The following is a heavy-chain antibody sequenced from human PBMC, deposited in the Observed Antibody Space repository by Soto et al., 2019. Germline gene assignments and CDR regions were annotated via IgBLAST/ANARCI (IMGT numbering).Heavy chain of an antibody. Sequence: EVQLVESGGGLVQPGRSLRLSCAASGFTFDDYAMHWVRQAPGKGLEWVSGISWNSGSIGYADSVKGRFTISRDNAKNYLYLQMNSLRAEDTALYYCAKHHLHYGDYLGAFDIWGQGTMVTVSS. CDR2: ISWNSGSI. CDR3: AKHHLHYGDYLGAFDI. CDR1: GFTFDDYA. V-gene: IGHV3-9*01. J-gene: IGHJ3*02. D-gene: IGHD4-17*01.